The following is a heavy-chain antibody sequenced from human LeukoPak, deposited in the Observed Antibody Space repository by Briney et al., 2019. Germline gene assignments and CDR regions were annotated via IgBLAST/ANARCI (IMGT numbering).Heavy chain of an antibody. CDR3: AREYSSRWYGR. CDR2: IYTSGST. CDR1: GGSISSGSYY. Sequence: SETLSLTCTVSGGSISSGSYYWSWIRQPAWKGLEWIGRIYTSGSTNYNPSLKSRVTISVDTSKNQLSLKLSSVTAADTAVYYCAREYSSRWYGRWGQGTLVTVSS. J-gene: IGHJ4*02. V-gene: IGHV4-61*02. D-gene: IGHD6-13*01.